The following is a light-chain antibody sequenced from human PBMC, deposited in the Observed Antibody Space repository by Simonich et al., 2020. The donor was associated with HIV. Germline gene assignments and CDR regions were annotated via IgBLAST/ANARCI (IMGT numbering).Light chain of an antibody. J-gene: IGKJ4*01. Sequence: EIVMTQSPATLSVSPGERATLPCRARQSVSSNVAWYQQKPGQAPRLLICSASTRATGIPAKFSGSWSGTEFTLTISSMQSEDIAVYYCQQYNNRPLTFGGGTKVEIK. CDR3: QQYNNRPLT. V-gene: IGKV3-15*01. CDR1: QSVSSN. CDR2: SAS.